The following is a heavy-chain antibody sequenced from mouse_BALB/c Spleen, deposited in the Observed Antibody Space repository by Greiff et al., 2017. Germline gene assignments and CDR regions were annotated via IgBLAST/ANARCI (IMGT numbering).Heavy chain of an antibody. CDR3: VRDGGSTMITTGAMDY. CDR2: IWTGGGT. V-gene: IGHV2-9-2*01. CDR1: GFSLTSYD. D-gene: IGHD2-4*01. Sequence: QVQLKESGPGLVAPSQSLSITCTVSGFSLTSYDISWIRQPPGKGLEWLGVIWTGGGTNYNSAFISRLSISKDNSKSQVFLKMNSLQTDDTAIYYCVRDGGSTMITTGAMDYWGQGTSVTVSS. J-gene: IGHJ4*01.